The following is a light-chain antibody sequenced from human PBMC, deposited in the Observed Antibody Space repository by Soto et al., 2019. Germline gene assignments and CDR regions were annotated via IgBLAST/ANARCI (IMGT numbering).Light chain of an antibody. CDR2: GAS. Sequence: EIVMTQSPATLSVCPGERATLSCRASQSVSSNLAWYQQKPGQAPRLLIYGASSRATGTPDRFSGSGSGTDFALTISRLEPEDFAVYYCQQYGSSITFGQGRRLEIK. J-gene: IGKJ5*01. CDR1: QSVSSN. V-gene: IGKV3-20*01. CDR3: QQYGSSIT.